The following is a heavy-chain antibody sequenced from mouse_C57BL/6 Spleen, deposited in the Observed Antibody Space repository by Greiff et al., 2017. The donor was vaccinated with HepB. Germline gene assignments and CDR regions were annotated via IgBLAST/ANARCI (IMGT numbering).Heavy chain of an antibody. Sequence: EVNLVESGGDLVKPGGSLKLSCAASGFTFSSYGMSWVRQTPDKRLEWVATISSGGSYTYYPDSVKGRLTISRDNAKNTLYLQMSSLKSEDTAMYYSASESTVEYFDVWGPGTTVTVSS. CDR1: GFTFSSYG. CDR2: ISSGGSYT. CDR3: ASESTVEYFDV. D-gene: IGHD1-3*01. J-gene: IGHJ1*01. V-gene: IGHV5-6*01.